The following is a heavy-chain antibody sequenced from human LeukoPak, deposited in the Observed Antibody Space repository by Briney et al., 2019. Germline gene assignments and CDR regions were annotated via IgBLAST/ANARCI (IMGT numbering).Heavy chain of an antibody. D-gene: IGHD3-22*01. Sequence: ASVKVSRKASGGTFSSYAISWVRQAPGQGLGWMGGIIPIFGTANYAQKFQGRVTITADKSTSTAYMELSSLRSEDTAVYYCANLPLYYDSSGYYPYYYYYMDVWGKGTTVTVSS. CDR3: ANLPLYYDSSGYYPYYYYYMDV. CDR1: GGTFSSYA. J-gene: IGHJ6*03. V-gene: IGHV1-69*06. CDR2: IIPIFGTA.